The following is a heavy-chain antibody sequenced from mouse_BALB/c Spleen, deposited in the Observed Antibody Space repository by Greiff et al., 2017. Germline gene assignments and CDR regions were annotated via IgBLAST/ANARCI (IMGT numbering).Heavy chain of an antibody. V-gene: IGHV1-12*01. CDR1: GYTFTSYN. Sequence: QVQLQQPGAELVKPGASVKMSCKASGYTFTSYNMHWVKQTPGQGLEWIGAIYPGNGDTSYNQKFKGKATLTADKSSSTAYMQLSSLTSEDSAVYYCARYRYDGMDYWGQGTSVTVSS. D-gene: IGHD2-14*01. CDR3: ARYRYDGMDY. J-gene: IGHJ4*01. CDR2: IYPGNGDT.